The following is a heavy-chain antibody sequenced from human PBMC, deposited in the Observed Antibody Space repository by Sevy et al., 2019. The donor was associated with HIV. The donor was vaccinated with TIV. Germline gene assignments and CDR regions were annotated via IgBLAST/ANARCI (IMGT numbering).Heavy chain of an antibody. CDR3: IRGGANTSPADY. CDR2: IRSKAYGGTT. Sequence: GESLKISCTASGFTFGDYSMSWFRQAPGKGLEWVGFIRSKAYGGTTAYAASVKGRFTILRDDSKSIAYLQMNSLITEDTAVYYCIRGGANTSPADYWGQGTLVTVSS. CDR1: GFTFGDYS. V-gene: IGHV3-49*03. D-gene: IGHD2-2*01. J-gene: IGHJ4*02.